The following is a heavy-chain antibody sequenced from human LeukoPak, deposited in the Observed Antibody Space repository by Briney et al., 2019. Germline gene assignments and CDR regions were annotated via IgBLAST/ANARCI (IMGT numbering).Heavy chain of an antibody. V-gene: IGHV3-66*02. CDR3: ASYYLEWLFGWAFDI. Sequence: GGSLRLSCAASGFTVSTKYMSWVRQAPGKGLEWVSLIYSDGSTYYADSVKGRITISRDNSKNTLYLQMNSLRAEDTAVYYCASYYLEWLFGWAFDIWGQGTMVTVFS. J-gene: IGHJ3*02. CDR1: GFTVSTKY. D-gene: IGHD3-3*01. CDR2: IYSDGST.